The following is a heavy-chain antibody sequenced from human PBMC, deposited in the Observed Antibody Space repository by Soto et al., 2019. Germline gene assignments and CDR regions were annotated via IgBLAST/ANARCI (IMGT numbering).Heavy chain of an antibody. CDR3: ARRYGGNFDS. CDR2: IYYSGST. D-gene: IGHD1-26*01. Sequence: PSETLSLTCTVSGGSISNYYWSWIRQPPGKGLEWIGYIYYSGSTNYNPSLKSRVTISVDTSKNQFSLKLSSVTAADTAVYYCARRYGGNFDSWGQGTLVTVS. J-gene: IGHJ4*02. V-gene: IGHV4-59*01. CDR1: GGSISNYY.